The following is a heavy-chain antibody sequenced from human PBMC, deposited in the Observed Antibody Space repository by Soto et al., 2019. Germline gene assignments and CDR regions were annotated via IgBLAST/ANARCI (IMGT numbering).Heavy chain of an antibody. J-gene: IGHJ4*02. CDR2: IYYSGST. D-gene: IGHD3-22*01. V-gene: IGHV4-59*01. Sequence: SETLSLTCTVSGGSISSYYWSWIRQPPGEGLEWIGYIYYSGSTNYNPSLKSRVTISVDTSKNQFSLKLSSVTAADTAVYYCARTRYYYDSSGYPHQYYFDYWGQGTLVTAPQ. CDR1: GGSISSYY. CDR3: ARTRYYYDSSGYPHQYYFDY.